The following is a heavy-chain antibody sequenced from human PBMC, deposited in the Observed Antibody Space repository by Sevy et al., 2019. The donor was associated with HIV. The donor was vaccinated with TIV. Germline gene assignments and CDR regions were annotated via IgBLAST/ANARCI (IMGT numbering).Heavy chain of an antibody. D-gene: IGHD3-22*01. J-gene: IGHJ4*02. CDR1: GYSFSSYW. V-gene: IGHV5-51*01. CDR2: IFPADSYT. CDR3: VRPAGFYDNSGYSLIDS. Sequence: GESLKISCKGSGYSFSSYWVGWVRQLPGKGLEWMGMIFPADSYTTYSPSFQGQVTISADKSITTAYLQWSTLKASDTAMYYCVRPAGFYDNSGYSLIDSWGQGTLVTVSS.